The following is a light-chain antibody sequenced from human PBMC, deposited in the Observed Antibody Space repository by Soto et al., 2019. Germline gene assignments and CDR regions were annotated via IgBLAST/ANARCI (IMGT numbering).Light chain of an antibody. CDR1: RSNIGNNA. CDR2: NNN. CDR3: EAWDVSLNALGV. Sequence: QSVLTQPPSTSGTPGQRVTISCSGSRSNIGNNAVSWYQQFPGTAPKLVIYNNNQQPSGVPDRFSGSKSGNSASLAISGLQSEDDGYYFREAWDVSLNALGVFGGGTKVTVL. V-gene: IGLV1-44*01. J-gene: IGLJ3*02.